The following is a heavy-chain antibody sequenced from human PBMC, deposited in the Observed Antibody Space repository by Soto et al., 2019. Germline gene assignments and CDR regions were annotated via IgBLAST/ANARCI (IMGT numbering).Heavy chain of an antibody. V-gene: IGHV3-64D*06. Sequence: GGSLRLSCSASGFTFSSYAMHWVRQAPGKGLEYVSGVRGNGDPPFYADSVKGRFTISRDNSKNTLYLQMSSLSADDTAVYYCVKSRGGNNFDFFDWGQGALVTV. D-gene: IGHD5-12*01. CDR3: VKSRGGNNFDFFD. CDR1: GFTFSSYA. J-gene: IGHJ4*02. CDR2: VRGNGDPP.